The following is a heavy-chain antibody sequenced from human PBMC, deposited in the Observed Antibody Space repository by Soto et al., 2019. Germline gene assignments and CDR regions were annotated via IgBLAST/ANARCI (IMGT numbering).Heavy chain of an antibody. CDR3: ARDPCDILTGYYYYYGMDV. CDR2: INSDGSST. CDR1: VFTFSSYW. J-gene: IGHJ6*02. V-gene: IGHV3-74*01. D-gene: IGHD3-9*01. Sequence: PGGSLRLSCAASVFTFSSYWMHWVRQAPGKWLVWVSRINSDGSSTSYADSVKGRFTISRDNAKNTLYLQMNSLRAEDTAVYYCARDPCDILTGYYYYYGMDVWGQGTTVTVSS.